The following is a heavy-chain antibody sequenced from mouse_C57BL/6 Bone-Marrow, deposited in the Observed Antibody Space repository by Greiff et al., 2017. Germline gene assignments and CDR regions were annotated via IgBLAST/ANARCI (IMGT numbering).Heavy chain of an antibody. J-gene: IGHJ2*01. V-gene: IGHV1-19*01. CDR3: ARGNYYGNLDYFDY. CDR1: GYTFTDYY. CDR2: INPYNGGT. Sequence: VQLQQSGPVLVKPGASVKMSCKASGYTFTDYYMNWVKQSHGKSLEWIGVINPYNGGTSYNQKFKGKATLTVDKSSSTAYMELNSLTSEDSAVYYCARGNYYGNLDYFDYWGQGTTLTVSS. D-gene: IGHD2-1*01.